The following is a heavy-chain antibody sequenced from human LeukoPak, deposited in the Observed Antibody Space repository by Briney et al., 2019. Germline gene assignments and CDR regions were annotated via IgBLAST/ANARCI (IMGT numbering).Heavy chain of an antibody. D-gene: IGHD3-10*01. CDR2: INHSGST. J-gene: IGHJ4*02. CDR3: ARNPLYYPYYYGSGSYFDY. V-gene: IGHV4-34*01. Sequence: PSETLSLTCAVYGGSFSGYYWSWIRQPPGKGLEWTGEINHSGSTNYNPSLKSRVTISVDTSKNQFSLKLSSVTAADTAVYYCARNPLYYPYYYGSGSYFDYWGQGTLVTVSS. CDR1: GGSFSGYY.